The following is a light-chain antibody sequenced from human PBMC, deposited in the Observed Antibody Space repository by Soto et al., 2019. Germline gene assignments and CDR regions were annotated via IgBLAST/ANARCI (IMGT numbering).Light chain of an antibody. CDR3: HQYHSFFNYT. Sequence: DIPMTQSPSTLSASVGDRVTITCRASHSISAWLAWYQQKPGKAPKLLIYKASTLDSGVPSRFSGSGSGTEFTLTISSLQHDDFATYYCHQYHSFFNYTFGQGTKLEIK. V-gene: IGKV1-5*03. CDR2: KAS. CDR1: HSISAW. J-gene: IGKJ2*01.